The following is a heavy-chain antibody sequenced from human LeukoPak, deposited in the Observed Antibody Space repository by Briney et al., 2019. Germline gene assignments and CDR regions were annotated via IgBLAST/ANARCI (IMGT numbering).Heavy chain of an antibody. CDR2: IYPGDSDT. J-gene: IGHJ3*02. V-gene: IGHV5-51*01. CDR1: GFTFSSYS. CDR3: ARRGSYYGSDAFDI. Sequence: GGSLRLSCAASGFTFSSYSMNWVRQAPGKGLEWMGIIYPGDSDTTYSPSFQGQVTISADKSISTAYLQWSSLKASDTAMYYCARRGSYYGSDAFDIWGQGTMVTVSS. D-gene: IGHD1-26*01.